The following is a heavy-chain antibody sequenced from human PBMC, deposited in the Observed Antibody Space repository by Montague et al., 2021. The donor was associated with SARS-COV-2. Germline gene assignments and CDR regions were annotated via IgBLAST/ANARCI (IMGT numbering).Heavy chain of an antibody. V-gene: IGHV4-59*13. J-gene: IGHJ4*02. CDR3: ARDFDY. CDR1: SGSISSYY. Sequence: SETLSLTCTVSSGSISSYYWSWIRQPPGRGLEWIGYMYYSGSTNYNPSLKSRATLSVDTSKNQFSLKLSSVTAADTAAYYCARDFDYWGQGTLVTVSS. CDR2: MYYSGST.